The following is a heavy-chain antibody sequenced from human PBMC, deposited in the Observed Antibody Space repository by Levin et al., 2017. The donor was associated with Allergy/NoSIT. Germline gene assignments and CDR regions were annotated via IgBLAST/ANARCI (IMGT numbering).Heavy chain of an antibody. CDR1: GFTFSSYW. J-gene: IGHJ4*02. Sequence: GGSLRLSCTASGFTFSSYWMNWVRQAPGKGLEWVANIKQDGSEKNYVDSVKGRFTISRDNAKNSLYLQMNSLRAEDTAVYYCAGGAGWISDCWGQGTLVSVSA. CDR3: AGGAGWISDC. CDR2: IKQDGSEK. D-gene: IGHD5-12*01. V-gene: IGHV3-7*02.